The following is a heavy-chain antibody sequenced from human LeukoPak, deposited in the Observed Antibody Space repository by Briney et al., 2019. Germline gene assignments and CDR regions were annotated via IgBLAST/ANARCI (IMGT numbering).Heavy chain of an antibody. J-gene: IGHJ4*02. V-gene: IGHV3-74*01. CDR2: INSDGSRT. D-gene: IGHD6-13*01. Sequence: GGSLRLSCAASGFAFNTYWMHWVRQGPGKGLVRISDINSDGSRTNYADSVKGRFTISRDNAKNTLYLQMNSLRAEDTAVYYCARRIAAAAAPYYFDYWGQGTLVTVSS. CDR3: ARRIAAAAAPYYFDY. CDR1: GFAFNTYW.